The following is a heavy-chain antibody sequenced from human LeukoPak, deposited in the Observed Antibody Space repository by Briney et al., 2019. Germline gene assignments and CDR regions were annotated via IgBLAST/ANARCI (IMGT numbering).Heavy chain of an antibody. D-gene: IGHD1-14*01. CDR3: ARNPSGSLDL. CDR1: GFTFSSYE. CDR2: ISSSGSTT. J-gene: IGHJ1*01. V-gene: IGHV3-48*03. Sequence: GGSLRLSRAASGFTFSSYEMNWVRQAPGKGLEWVSYISSSGSTTYYADSVKGRFTISRDNAKNSLYLQMDSLRAEDTAVYYCARNPSGSLDLWGQGTLVTVSS.